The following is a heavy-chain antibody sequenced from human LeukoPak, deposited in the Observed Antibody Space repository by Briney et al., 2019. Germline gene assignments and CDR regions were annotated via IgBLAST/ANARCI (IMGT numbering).Heavy chain of an antibody. Sequence: GRSLRLSCAASGFTFDDYAMHWVRQAPGKGLEWVSGISWNSGSIGYADSVKGRFTISRDNAKNSLYLQMNSLRAEDTALYYCAKDISVGATIYSFDYWGQGTLVTVSS. CDR2: ISWNSGSI. CDR1: GFTFDDYA. CDR3: AKDISVGATIYSFDY. D-gene: IGHD1-26*01. J-gene: IGHJ4*02. V-gene: IGHV3-9*01.